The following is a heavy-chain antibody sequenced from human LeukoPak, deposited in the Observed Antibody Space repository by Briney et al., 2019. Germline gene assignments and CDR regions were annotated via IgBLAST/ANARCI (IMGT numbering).Heavy chain of an antibody. Sequence: GGSLSLSCAASGFTFNNDGMRWDSQGQGKGMEWGAGIRNDGSKKYYADSVTGRFTISRDNSKNTLYLQMNSLRVEDTAVYYCAREGVPYYHISNWFDPWGQGTLVTVSS. CDR2: IRNDGSKK. CDR3: AREGVPYYHISNWFDP. J-gene: IGHJ5*02. CDR1: GFTFNNDG. D-gene: IGHD3-9*01. V-gene: IGHV3-33*01.